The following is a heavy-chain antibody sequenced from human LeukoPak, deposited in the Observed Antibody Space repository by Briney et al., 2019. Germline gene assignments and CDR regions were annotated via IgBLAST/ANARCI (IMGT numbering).Heavy chain of an antibody. CDR3: ARGARQHGTYYFDS. Sequence: SETLSLTCTVSGGSISSYYWSWIRQPPGKGLEWIGYIYYSGSTNYNPSLKSRVTISVDTSKNQFSLKLSSVTAADTAVYYCARGARQHGTYYFDSWGQGTLVTVSS. J-gene: IGHJ4*02. CDR1: GGSISSYY. D-gene: IGHD1-26*01. V-gene: IGHV4-59*01. CDR2: IYYSGST.